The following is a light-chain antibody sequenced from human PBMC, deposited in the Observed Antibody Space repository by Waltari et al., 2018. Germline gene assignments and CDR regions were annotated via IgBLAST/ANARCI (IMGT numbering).Light chain of an antibody. J-gene: IGLJ2*01. Sequence: QSALTQPPSASGSPGQSVTISCTGTISDVVSYNYVSWYQQNPGKAPNLMIYEVNTRPSGVPDRVSGSKSGNSASLTVSGLQAEDEADYYCSSYGGSNNLIFGGGTKVTVL. CDR3: SSYGGSNNLI. CDR2: EVN. V-gene: IGLV2-8*01. CDR1: ISDVVSYNY.